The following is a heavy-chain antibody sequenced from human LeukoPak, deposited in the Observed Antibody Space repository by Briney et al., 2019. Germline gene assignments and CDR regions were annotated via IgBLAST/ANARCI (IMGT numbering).Heavy chain of an antibody. CDR2: IYPGDSET. Sequence: GESLKISCKGSGYSFTSYWICWVRQMPGKGLEWMGIIYPGDSETKYSPSFQGQVTISADKSISTAYLQGSSLKASDTAMYYCGRHGGGGSDTAMVKGLVPPFDYWGQGTLVTVSS. CDR3: GRHGGGGSDTAMVKGLVPPFDY. V-gene: IGHV5-51*01. CDR1: GYSFTSYW. J-gene: IGHJ4*02. D-gene: IGHD5-18*01.